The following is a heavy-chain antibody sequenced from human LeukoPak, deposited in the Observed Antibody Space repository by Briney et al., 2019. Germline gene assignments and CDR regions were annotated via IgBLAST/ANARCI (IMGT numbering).Heavy chain of an antibody. CDR1: GFTFSSYS. J-gene: IGHJ4*02. V-gene: IGHV3-21*01. D-gene: IGHD6-6*01. CDR2: ISSSSSYI. Sequence: PGGSLRLSCAASGFTFSSYSMNWVRPAPGKGLEWVSSISSSSSYIYYADSVKVRFTISRDNAKNSLYLQMNSLRAEDTAVYYCARNYRSSSSTNYFDYWGQGTLVTVSS. CDR3: ARNYRSSSSTNYFDY.